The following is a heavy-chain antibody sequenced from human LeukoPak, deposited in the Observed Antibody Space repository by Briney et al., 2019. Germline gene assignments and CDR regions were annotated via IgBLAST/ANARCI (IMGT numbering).Heavy chain of an antibody. CDR2: IRSKAYGGTT. Sequence: GGSLRLSCTASGFTFGDYAMSWFRQAPGKGLEWVGFIRSKAYGGTTEYAASVKGRFTISRDDSISIAYLQMNSLKTEDTAVYYCTKQLDDLRIDYWGQGTLVTVSS. CDR1: GFTFGDYA. J-gene: IGHJ4*02. V-gene: IGHV3-49*03. D-gene: IGHD6-13*01. CDR3: TKQLDDLRIDY.